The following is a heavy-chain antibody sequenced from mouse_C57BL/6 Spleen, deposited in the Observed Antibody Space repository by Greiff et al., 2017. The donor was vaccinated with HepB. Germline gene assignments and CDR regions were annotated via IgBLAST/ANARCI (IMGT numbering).Heavy chain of an antibody. J-gene: IGHJ3*01. CDR1: GYSITSGYY. CDR3: ALKRVIYYDYDGGPFAY. D-gene: IGHD2-4*01. Sequence: EVQLQESGPGLVKPSQSLSLTCSVTGYSITSGYYWNWIRQFPGNKLEWMGYISYDGSNNYNPSLKNRISITRDPSKNQFFLKLNSVTTEDTATYDCALKRVIYYDYDGGPFAYWGQGTLVTVSA. CDR2: ISYDGSN. V-gene: IGHV3-6*01.